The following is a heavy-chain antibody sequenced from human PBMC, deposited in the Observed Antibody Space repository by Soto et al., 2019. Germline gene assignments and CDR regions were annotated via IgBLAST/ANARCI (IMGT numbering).Heavy chain of an antibody. D-gene: IGHD1-7*01. Sequence: ASVKVSCKASGYTFTSYGISWVRQAPGQGLEWMGWISAYNGNTNYAQKLQGRVTMTTDTSTSTAYMELRSLRSDDTAVYYCARDLEVYNWNWPSFDYWGQGTLVTVSS. J-gene: IGHJ4*02. CDR1: GYTFTSYG. V-gene: IGHV1-18*01. CDR2: ISAYNGNT. CDR3: ARDLEVYNWNWPSFDY.